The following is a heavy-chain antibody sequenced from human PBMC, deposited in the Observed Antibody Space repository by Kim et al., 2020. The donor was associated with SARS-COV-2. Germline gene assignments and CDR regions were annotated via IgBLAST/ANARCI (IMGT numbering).Heavy chain of an antibody. CDR2: T. V-gene: IGHV3-11*05. D-gene: IGHD2-8*02. Sequence: TSYANSVEGRFTISRDDARNSVYLQMSSLRDEDTAIYYCVRGPYCGAYDLWGQGTMVTVSS. CDR3: VRGPYCGAYDL. J-gene: IGHJ3*01.